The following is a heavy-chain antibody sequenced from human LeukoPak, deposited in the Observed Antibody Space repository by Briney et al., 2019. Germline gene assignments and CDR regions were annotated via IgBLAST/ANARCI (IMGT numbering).Heavy chain of an antibody. Sequence: SETLSLTCTVSGGSISSYYWSWIRQPPGKGLEWIGYIYYGGSTNYNPSLKSRVTISVDTSKNQFSLKLSSVAAADTAVYYCARGKGSSWRFDYWGQGTLVTVSS. CDR1: GGSISSYY. CDR2: IYYGGST. J-gene: IGHJ4*02. D-gene: IGHD6-13*01. CDR3: ARGKGSSWRFDY. V-gene: IGHV4-59*01.